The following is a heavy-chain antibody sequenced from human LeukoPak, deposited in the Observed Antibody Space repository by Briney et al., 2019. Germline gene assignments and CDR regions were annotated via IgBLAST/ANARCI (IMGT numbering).Heavy chain of an antibody. V-gene: IGHV3-11*04. CDR2: ISSSGYTI. Sequence: GGSLRLSCEASGFSFSDYYVTWIRQAPGKGLEWLSYISSSGYTIYYADSVKGRFTISGDNAKNSLYLQMNSLRVEDTAVYYCAKGQSSYYDSSGSLDSWGQGTLVTVSS. CDR1: GFSFSDYY. J-gene: IGHJ4*02. CDR3: AKGQSSYYDSSGSLDS. D-gene: IGHD3-22*01.